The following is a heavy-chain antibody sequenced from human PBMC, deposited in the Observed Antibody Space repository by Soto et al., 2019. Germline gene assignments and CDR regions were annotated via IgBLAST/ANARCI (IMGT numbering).Heavy chain of an antibody. V-gene: IGHV4-59*08. CDR3: ASTYDILTGSIYKAYNYYYMDV. CDR1: GGSIGSYY. D-gene: IGHD3-9*01. CDR2: IYYSGST. J-gene: IGHJ6*03. Sequence: PSETLSLTCTVSGGSIGSYYWSWIRQPPGKGLEWIGYIYYSGSTNYNPSLKSRVTISVDPSKNQFSLKLSSVTAADTAVYYCASTYDILTGSIYKAYNYYYMDVWGKGTTVTVCS.